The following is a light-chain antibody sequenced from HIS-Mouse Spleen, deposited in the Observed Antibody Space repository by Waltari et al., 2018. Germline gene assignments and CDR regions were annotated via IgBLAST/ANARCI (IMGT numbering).Light chain of an antibody. CDR3: QQYGSSPG. J-gene: IGKJ1*01. CDR1: QSVSSSY. V-gene: IGKV3-20*01. Sequence: EIVLTQSPGTLSLSPGERATLSCRASQSVSSSYLAWYQQKPGQAPRLLIYGASSRATCIPDRFSGSGSGTDFTLTISRLEPEDFAVYYCQQYGSSPGFGQGTKVEIK. CDR2: GAS.